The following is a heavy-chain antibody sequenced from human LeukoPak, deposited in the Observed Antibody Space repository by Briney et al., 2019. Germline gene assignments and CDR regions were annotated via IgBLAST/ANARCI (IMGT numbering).Heavy chain of an antibody. Sequence: SETLSLTCTVSGGSISSYYWSWIRQPPGKGLEWIGYIYYSGSTNYNPSLKSRVTISVDTSKNQFSLKLSSVTAADTAVYYCARVSEGRIAAADWFDPWGQGTLVTVSS. CDR3: ARVSEGRIAAADWFDP. J-gene: IGHJ5*02. CDR2: IYYSGST. V-gene: IGHV4-59*13. D-gene: IGHD6-13*01. CDR1: GGSISSYY.